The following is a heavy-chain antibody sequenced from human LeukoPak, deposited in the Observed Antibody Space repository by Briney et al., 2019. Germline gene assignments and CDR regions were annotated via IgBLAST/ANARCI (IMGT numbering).Heavy chain of an antibody. J-gene: IGHJ6*02. CDR2: MNPNSDNT. Sequence: ASVKVSCKASGYTFTSYDINWVRQATGQGLEWMGWMNPNSDNTGYAQKFQGRVTMTRNTSISTAYMELSSLRSEDTAVYYCARGGDYGDYLSYYYYYGMDVWGQGTTVTVSS. CDR1: GYTFTSYD. V-gene: IGHV1-8*01. D-gene: IGHD4-17*01. CDR3: ARGGDYGDYLSYYYYYGMDV.